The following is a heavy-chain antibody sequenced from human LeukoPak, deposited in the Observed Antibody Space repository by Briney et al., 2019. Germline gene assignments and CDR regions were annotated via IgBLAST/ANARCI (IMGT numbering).Heavy chain of an antibody. D-gene: IGHD6-13*01. V-gene: IGHV3-53*04. J-gene: IGHJ6*02. CDR2: IYSGGST. Sequence: GGSLRLSCAASGFTVSSNYMSWVRQAPGKGLEWVSVIYSGGSTYYADSVKGRFTISRHNSKSTLYLQMNSLRAEDTAVYYCARGLGIAAAGNYYYYGMDVWGQGTTVTVSS. CDR1: GFTVSSNY. CDR3: ARGLGIAAAGNYYYYGMDV.